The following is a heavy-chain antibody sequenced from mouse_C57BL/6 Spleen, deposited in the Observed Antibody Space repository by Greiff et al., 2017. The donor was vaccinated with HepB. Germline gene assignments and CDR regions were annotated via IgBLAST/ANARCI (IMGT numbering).Heavy chain of an antibody. CDR2: IDPEDGDT. J-gene: IGHJ1*03. V-gene: IGHV14-1*01. CDR1: GFNIKDYY. CDR3: TSYGNWYFDV. D-gene: IGHD2-1*01. Sequence: VQLQQSGAELVRPGASVKLSCTASGFNIKDYYMHWVKQRPEQGLEWIRRIDPEDGDTEYAPKFQGKATMTADTSSNTAYLQLSSLTSEDTAVYYCTSYGNWYFDVWGTGTTVTVSS.